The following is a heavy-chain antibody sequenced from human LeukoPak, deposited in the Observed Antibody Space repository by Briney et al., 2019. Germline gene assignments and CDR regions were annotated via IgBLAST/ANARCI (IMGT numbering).Heavy chain of an antibody. D-gene: IGHD6-19*01. V-gene: IGHV3-21*01. CDR2: ISSSSSYI. CDR3: ARDWASGWYNGY. J-gene: IGHJ4*02. CDR1: GFTFSSYS. Sequence: GGSLRLSCAASGFTFSSYSMNWVRQAPGKGLEWDSSISSSSSYIYYADSVKGRFTTSRDNAKNSLYLQMNSLRAEDTAVYYCARDWASGWYNGYWGQGTLVTVSS.